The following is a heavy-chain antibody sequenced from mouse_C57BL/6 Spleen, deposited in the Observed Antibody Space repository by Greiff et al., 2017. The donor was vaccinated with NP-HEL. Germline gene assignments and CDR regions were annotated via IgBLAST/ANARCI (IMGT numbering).Heavy chain of an antibody. CDR1: GYTFTSYW. D-gene: IGHD1-1*01. Sequence: QVQLQQPGAELVKPGASVKLSCKASGYTFTSYWMHWVKQRPGRGLEWIGRIDPNRGGTKYNEKFKSKATLTVDKPSSTAYMQLSSLTAEDSAVYYCARGYYGSSRGYLDYWGQGTTLTVSS. CDR2: IDPNRGGT. V-gene: IGHV1-72*01. CDR3: ARGYYGSSRGYLDY. J-gene: IGHJ2*01.